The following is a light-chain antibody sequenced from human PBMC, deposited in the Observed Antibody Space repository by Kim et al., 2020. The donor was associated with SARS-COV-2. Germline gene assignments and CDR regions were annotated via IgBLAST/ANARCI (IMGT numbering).Light chain of an antibody. Sequence: ALTQPASVSASPGQSITISCTGTSSDVGAHDYVSWYQHHPDKAPKLIIYDVSKRPSGVSNRFSGSKSGNTASLTISGLQAEDECDYYCSSYTITATYVFGTGTKVTVL. CDR1: SSDVGAHDY. CDR2: DVS. V-gene: IGLV2-14*03. CDR3: SSYTITATYV. J-gene: IGLJ1*01.